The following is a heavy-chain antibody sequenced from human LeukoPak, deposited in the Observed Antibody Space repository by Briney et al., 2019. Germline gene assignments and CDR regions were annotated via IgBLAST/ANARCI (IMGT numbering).Heavy chain of an antibody. Sequence: GGSLRLSCAASGFTFSSYWMSWVRQAPGKGLEWVANIKQDGSEKYYVDSVKGRFTISRDNAKNSLYLQMNSLRAEDTAVYYCARARDIVVVPAAKGGYNFDYWGQGTLVTVSS. CDR3: ARARDIVVVPAAKGGYNFDY. CDR1: GFTFSSYW. V-gene: IGHV3-7*01. D-gene: IGHD2-2*01. J-gene: IGHJ4*02. CDR2: IKQDGSEK.